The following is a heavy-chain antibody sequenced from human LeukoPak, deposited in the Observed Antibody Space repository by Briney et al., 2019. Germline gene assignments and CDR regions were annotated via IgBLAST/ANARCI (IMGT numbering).Heavy chain of an antibody. CDR3: ARDNAPAGGGLDY. CDR2: IYTGGIT. Sequence: QTGGSLRLSCAASGLTVSSNRMAWVRQAPGKGLEWVSVIYTGGITYYADSVQGRFTISRDNSKNTLYLQMNGLRVEDTALYYCARDNAPAGGGLDYWGQGTQVTVSS. D-gene: IGHD6-13*01. CDR1: GLTVSSNR. J-gene: IGHJ4*02. V-gene: IGHV3-53*01.